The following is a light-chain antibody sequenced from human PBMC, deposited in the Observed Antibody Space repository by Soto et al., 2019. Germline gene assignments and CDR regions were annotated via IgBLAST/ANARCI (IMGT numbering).Light chain of an antibody. CDR3: QQYGSSGT. CDR1: QSVSSN. V-gene: IGKV3-20*01. J-gene: IGKJ1*01. Sequence: EIVLTQSPATLSVSPGERATLSCRASQSVSSNLAWYQQKPGQAPRLLIYGASNRATGIPDRFSGSGSGTDFTLTISRLEPEDFAVYYCQQYGSSGTFGQGTKGDI. CDR2: GAS.